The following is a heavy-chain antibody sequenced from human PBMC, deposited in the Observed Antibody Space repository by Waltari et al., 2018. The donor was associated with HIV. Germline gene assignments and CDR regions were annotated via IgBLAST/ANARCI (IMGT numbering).Heavy chain of an antibody. V-gene: IGHV3-74*01. CDR3: ASLYNYVWGSPPPFDY. D-gene: IGHD3-16*01. Sequence: EVQLVESGGGLVQPGGSLRFSCAASGCTFSSYWLPWVRQAPGKGVVWVTRINRDGRSTNYADSVKGRFTISRDNAKNTVYLQMNSLRAEDTALYYCASLYNYVWGSPPPFDYWGQGTLVTVSS. CDR1: GCTFSSYW. J-gene: IGHJ4*02. CDR2: INRDGRST.